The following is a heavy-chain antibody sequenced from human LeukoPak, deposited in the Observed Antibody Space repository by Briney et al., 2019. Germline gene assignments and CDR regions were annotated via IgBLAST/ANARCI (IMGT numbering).Heavy chain of an antibody. CDR1: GGSISSYS. Sequence: PSETLSLTCTVSGGSISSYSWSWIRQPPGKGLEWIGYIYYSGSTNYNPSLKSRVTISVDTSKNQFSLKLSSVTAADTAVYYCARAKGYYYYYYMDVWGKGTTVTVSS. J-gene: IGHJ6*03. CDR2: IYYSGST. V-gene: IGHV4-59*12. CDR3: ARAKGYYYYYYMDV.